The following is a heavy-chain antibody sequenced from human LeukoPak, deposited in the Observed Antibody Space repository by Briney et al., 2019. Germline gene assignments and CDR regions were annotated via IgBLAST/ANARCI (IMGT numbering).Heavy chain of an antibody. D-gene: IGHD3-10*01. CDR2: ISWNSGSI. V-gene: IGHV3-9*01. J-gene: IGHJ4*02. Sequence: PGRSLRLSCAASGFTFDDYAMHWVRQAPGKGLEWVSGISWNSGSIGYADSVKGRFTISRDNAKNSLYLQMNSLRAEDTALYYCAKDSSYGSGEGIDYGGQGTLVTVSS. CDR3: AKDSSYGSGEGIDY. CDR1: GFTFDDYA.